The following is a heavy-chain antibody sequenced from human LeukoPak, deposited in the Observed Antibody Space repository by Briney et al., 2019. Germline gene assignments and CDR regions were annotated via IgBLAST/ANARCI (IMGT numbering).Heavy chain of an antibody. D-gene: IGHD3-22*01. CDR3: AKADYDSSGTYLGYFDY. J-gene: IGHJ4*02. CDR1: GFTFDDYA. Sequence: PGRSLRLSCAASGFTFDDYAMHWVRQAPGKGLEWVSGISWNSGSIGYADSVKGRFTISRDNAKNSLYLQMNSLRAEDMALYYCAKADYDSSGTYLGYFDYWGQGTLVTVSS. CDR2: ISWNSGSI. V-gene: IGHV3-9*03.